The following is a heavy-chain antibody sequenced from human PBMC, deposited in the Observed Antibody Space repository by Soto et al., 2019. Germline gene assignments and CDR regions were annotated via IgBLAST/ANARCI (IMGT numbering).Heavy chain of an antibody. D-gene: IGHD2-15*01. J-gene: IGHJ4*02. Sequence: SETLSLTCDVSVDSIGSNVWWSWVRQPPGKGLERIGEVYHNGLTDYNPSLRGRATMSADMSKNQFSLRVTSVTDADTAIYYCARDAALPGEADRFDYWGQGALVTVSS. CDR3: ARDAALPGEADRFDY. CDR2: VYHNGLT. V-gene: IGHV4-4*02. CDR1: VDSIGSNVW.